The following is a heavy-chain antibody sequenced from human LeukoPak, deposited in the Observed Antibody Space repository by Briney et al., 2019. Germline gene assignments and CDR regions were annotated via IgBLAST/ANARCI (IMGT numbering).Heavy chain of an antibody. CDR1: GFTFSSYA. D-gene: IGHD2-2*02. CDR2: ISGSGGST. CDR3: AKDGGSIVVVPAALPNWFDP. Sequence: GGSLRLSCAASGFTFSSYAMSWVRQAPGKGLEWVSAISGSGGSTYYADSAKGRFTISRDNFKNTLYLQMNSLRAEDTAVYYCAKDGGSIVVVPAALPNWFDPWGQGTLVTVSS. V-gene: IGHV3-23*01. J-gene: IGHJ5*02.